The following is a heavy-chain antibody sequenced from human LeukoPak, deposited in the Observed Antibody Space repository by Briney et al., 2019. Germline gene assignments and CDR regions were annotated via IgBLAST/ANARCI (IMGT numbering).Heavy chain of an antibody. D-gene: IGHD3-16*01. Sequence: SQTLSLTCALSGDSVSRNSAAWNWLRQSPSRGLEWLGRTYYRSKWYNDYAVSVKSRITINPDTSKNPFSLQLNSVTPEDTAVYYCARMDSIGESWLGPWGQGTLVTVSS. CDR2: TYYRSKWYN. CDR1: GDSVSRNSAA. V-gene: IGHV6-1*01. CDR3: ARMDSIGESWLGP. J-gene: IGHJ5*02.